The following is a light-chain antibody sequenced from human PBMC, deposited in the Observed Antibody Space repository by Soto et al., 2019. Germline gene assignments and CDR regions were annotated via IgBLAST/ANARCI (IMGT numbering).Light chain of an antibody. Sequence: EIVLTQSPGTLSLSPGERATLSFMASQSVSSSYLAWYQQKPGQAPRLLIYGASSRATGIPDRFSGSGSGTDFTLTISRLEPEDFAVYYCQQRNSWPLTFGGGTKVDIK. CDR1: QSVSSSY. V-gene: IGKV3D-20*02. CDR2: GAS. J-gene: IGKJ4*01. CDR3: QQRNSWPLT.